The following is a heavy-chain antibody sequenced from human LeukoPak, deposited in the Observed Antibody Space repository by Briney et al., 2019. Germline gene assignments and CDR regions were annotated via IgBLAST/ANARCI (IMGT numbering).Heavy chain of an antibody. J-gene: IGHJ2*01. CDR3: ARGCSSTTCFWYFAL. CDR1: GYTFTGYY. D-gene: IGHD2-2*01. CDR2: INPKNGAT. V-gene: IGHV1-2*02. Sequence: VASVKVSCKASGYTFTGYYMHWVRQAPGQGLEWMGWINPKNGATDYAQKFQGRVTLTRDTSITTAYMDLSSLRSDDTAVYYCARGCSSTTCFWYFALWGRGTLVTVSS.